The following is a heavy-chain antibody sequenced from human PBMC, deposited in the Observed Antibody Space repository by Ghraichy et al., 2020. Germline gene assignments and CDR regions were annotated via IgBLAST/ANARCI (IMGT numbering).Heavy chain of an antibody. J-gene: IGHJ6*02. CDR3: ASLAGAVAVAVDIHGVDV. D-gene: IGHD2-15*01. V-gene: IGHV3-48*04. Sequence: GESLNISCEASGFTFSSYSMNWVRQAPGKGLEWIAYISRVGSTINYTDSVKGRFTISRDNAKNTLFLQMNSLRAEDTGIYYCASLAGAVAVAVDIHGVDVWCQGTTVNVSS. CDR1: GFTFSSYS. CDR2: ISRVGSTI.